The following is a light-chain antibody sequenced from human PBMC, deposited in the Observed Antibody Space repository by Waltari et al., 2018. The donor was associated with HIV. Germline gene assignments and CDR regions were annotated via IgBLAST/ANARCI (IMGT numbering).Light chain of an antibody. CDR2: AAC. Sequence: DIQMTQSPSSLSASVGDTVTITCRASQFISRYLSWYQQTPGNAPKLLIYAACSLQSGVPSRFSGSGSGTDFTLTISGLQSEDFATYYCQQSYTSPYTFGLGTQVDIK. CDR3: QQSYTSPYT. CDR1: QFISRY. V-gene: IGKV1-39*01. J-gene: IGKJ2*01.